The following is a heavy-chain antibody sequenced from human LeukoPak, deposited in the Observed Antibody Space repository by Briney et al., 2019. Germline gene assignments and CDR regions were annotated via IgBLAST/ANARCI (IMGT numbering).Heavy chain of an antibody. J-gene: IGHJ6*03. CDR2: INPSGGST. V-gene: IGHV1-46*01. CDR1: GYTFTGYY. D-gene: IGHD5-12*01. CDR3: ARDPLQYSGYFDGGYYYMDV. Sequence: ASVKVSCKASGYTFTGYYMHWVRQAPGQGLEWMGIINPSGGSTSYAQKFQGRVTMTRDMSTSTVYMELSSLRSEDTAVYYCARDPLQYSGYFDGGYYYMDVWGKGTTVTVSS.